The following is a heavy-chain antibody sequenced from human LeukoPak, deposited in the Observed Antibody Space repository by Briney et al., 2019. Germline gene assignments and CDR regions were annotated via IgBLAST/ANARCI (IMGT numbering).Heavy chain of an antibody. V-gene: IGHV4-61*02. CDR1: GGSISSGSYY. J-gene: IGHJ4*02. D-gene: IGHD6-6*01. CDR3: ARVGYSSSSGHFDY. Sequence: SETLSLTCTVSGGSISSGSYYWSWIRQPAGKGLEWIGRIYTSGSTNYNPSLKSRVTISVDTSKNQFSLKLSSVTAADTAVYYCARVGYSSSSGHFDYWGQGTLVTVSS. CDR2: IYTSGST.